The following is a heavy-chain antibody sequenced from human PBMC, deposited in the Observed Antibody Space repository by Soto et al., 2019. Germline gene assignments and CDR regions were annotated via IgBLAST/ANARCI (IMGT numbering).Heavy chain of an antibody. CDR1: GYTFTSYY. CDR3: ATLDYYDSSGYGTLAAPESDAFDM. Sequence: ASVKVSCKASGYTFTSYYIHWVRQAPGQGLEWMGIINPSGGSTSYAQKFQGRVTVTRDTSTSTVYMELSSLRSEDTAVYYCATLDYYDSSGYGTLAAPESDAFDMWGQGTMMTV. J-gene: IGHJ3*02. CDR2: INPSGGST. V-gene: IGHV1-46*01. D-gene: IGHD3-22*01.